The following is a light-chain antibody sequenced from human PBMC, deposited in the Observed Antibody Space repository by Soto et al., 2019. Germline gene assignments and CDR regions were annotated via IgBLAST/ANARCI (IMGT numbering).Light chain of an antibody. CDR1: QTVSSFS. J-gene: IGKJ3*01. Sequence: EIGLTQSPGTLSLSPGERATFSCRASQSVLASQTVSSFSLAWYQQKPGQAPSHLIYGASSRATAVPDRFIGSGSRTDFTPSISGLEPEDFAVYYCLPYANLPFTCGPGTILEIK. CDR3: LPYANLPFT. V-gene: IGKV3-20*01. CDR2: GAS.